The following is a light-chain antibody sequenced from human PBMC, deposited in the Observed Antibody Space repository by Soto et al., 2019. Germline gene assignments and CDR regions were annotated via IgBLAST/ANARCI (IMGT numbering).Light chain of an antibody. CDR1: SSDVGAYNY. CDR3: SSYASSSTVI. J-gene: IGLJ2*01. CDR2: DVS. V-gene: IGLV2-14*01. Sequence: QSALTQPASVSGSPGQSITISCTGTSSDVGAYNYVSWYQQHPVKAPKLMIYDVSSRPSGISNRFSGSKSGNTASLTISGVQAEDEADYYCSSYASSSTVIFGGVTKVTVL.